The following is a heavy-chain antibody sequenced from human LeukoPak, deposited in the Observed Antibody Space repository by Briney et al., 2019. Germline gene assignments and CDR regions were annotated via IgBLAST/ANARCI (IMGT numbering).Heavy chain of an antibody. CDR1: GFTFSSYA. V-gene: IGHV3-23*01. CDR3: AKDRKSGGSCHDY. D-gene: IGHD2-15*01. CDR2: ISGSGGST. Sequence: GGSLRLSCAASGFTFSSYAMSWVRQAPGKGLEWVSAISGSGGSTYYADSVKDRFTISRDNSKNTLYLQMNSLRAEDTAVYYCAKDRKSGGSCHDYWGQGTLVTVSS. J-gene: IGHJ4*02.